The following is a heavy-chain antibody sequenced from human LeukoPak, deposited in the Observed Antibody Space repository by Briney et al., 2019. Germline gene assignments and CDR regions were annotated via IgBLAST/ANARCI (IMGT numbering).Heavy chain of an antibody. CDR1: GFTFSSYG. CDR2: IRYDGSNK. CDR3: AKDLGYSGSYNIALLNY. J-gene: IGHJ4*02. V-gene: IGHV3-30*02. D-gene: IGHD6-6*01. Sequence: AEPLRLSCAASGFTFSSYGMHWVRQAPAKGLEGVGFIRYDGSNKYYADPVKSRFTISRDNSKNTLYLQMNSLRAEETAVYYCAKDLGYSGSYNIALLNYWGQGTLVTVSS.